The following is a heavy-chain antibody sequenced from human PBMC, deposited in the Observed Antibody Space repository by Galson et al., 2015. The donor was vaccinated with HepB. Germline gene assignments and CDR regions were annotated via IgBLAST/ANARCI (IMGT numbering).Heavy chain of an antibody. CDR1: GFSLSTSGMC. D-gene: IGHD5-12*01. V-gene: IGHV2-70*11. CDR2: IDWDDDK. J-gene: IGHJ4*02. Sequence: PALVKPTQTLTLTCTFSGFSLSTSGMCVSWIRQPPGKALEWLARIDWDDDKYYSTSLKTRLTISKDTSKNQVVLTMTNMDPVDTATYYCARMRGGGGYNARFDYWGQGTLVTVSS. CDR3: ARMRGGGGYNARFDY.